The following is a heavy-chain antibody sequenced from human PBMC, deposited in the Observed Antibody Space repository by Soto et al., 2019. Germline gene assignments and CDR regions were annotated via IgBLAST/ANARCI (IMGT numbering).Heavy chain of an antibody. V-gene: IGHV3-53*01. CDR1: GFTVSISY. CDR3: TRDWSHVN. J-gene: IGHJ4*02. CDR2: IYSGGST. Sequence: PGGSLRLSCAASGFTVSISYMSWVRQAPGKGLEWVSVIYSGGSTYYADSVKGRFTISRDNSKNTLYLQMTSLRAEDTAVYYCTRDWSHVNWGQGTLVTVSS.